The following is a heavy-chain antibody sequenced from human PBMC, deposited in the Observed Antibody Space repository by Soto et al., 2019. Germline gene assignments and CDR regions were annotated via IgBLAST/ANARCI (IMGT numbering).Heavy chain of an antibody. D-gene: IGHD5-12*01. Sequence: GGSLRLSCAASGFTFSSYAMSWVRQAPGKGLEWVSAISGSGGSTYYADSVKGRFTISRDNSKNTLYLQMNSLRAEDTAVYYCAKGSVATISRPPTAFDYWGQGTLVTVSS. CDR1: GFTFSSYA. CDR3: AKGSVATISRPPTAFDY. J-gene: IGHJ4*02. CDR2: ISGSGGST. V-gene: IGHV3-23*01.